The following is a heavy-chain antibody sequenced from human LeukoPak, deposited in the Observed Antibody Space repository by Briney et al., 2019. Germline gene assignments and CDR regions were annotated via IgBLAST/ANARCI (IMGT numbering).Heavy chain of an antibody. V-gene: IGHV4-34*01. D-gene: IGHD3-10*01. CDR1: GGSFSGYY. CDR2: INHSGST. J-gene: IGHJ4*02. Sequence: PSETLSLTCAVYGGSFSGYYWGWIRQPPGKGLEWIGEINHSGSTNYNPSLKSRVTISVDTSKNQFSLKLSSVTAADTAVYYCARVRPLITMVRGVISHWGQGTLVTVSS. CDR3: ARVRPLITMVRGVISH.